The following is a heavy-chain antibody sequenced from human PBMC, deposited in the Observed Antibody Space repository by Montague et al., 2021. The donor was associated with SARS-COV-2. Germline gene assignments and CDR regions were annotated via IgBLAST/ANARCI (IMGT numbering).Heavy chain of an antibody. CDR3: ARDITQHNYDCGGAFDS. CDR1: DDSISSSSYY. V-gene: IGHV4-39*07. Sequence: SETLSLTCIVSDDSISSSSYYWGWIRQPPGKGLEYIGSIYYSGSAYYNPSLKSRVTISIDTSKNQFSLKLNSVTAADTAVYYCARDITQHNYDCGGAFDSWGQGTLVTVSS. J-gene: IGHJ4*02. CDR2: IYYSGSA. D-gene: IGHD2-21*01.